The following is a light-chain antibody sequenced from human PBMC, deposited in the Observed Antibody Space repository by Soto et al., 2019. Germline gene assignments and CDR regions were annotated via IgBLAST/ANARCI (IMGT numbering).Light chain of an antibody. CDR3: SSYTSSSTPVV. CDR1: SSDVGGYNY. V-gene: IGLV2-14*01. Sequence: QSALTQPVSVSGSPGQSITISCTGTSSDVGGYNYVSWYQQHPGKAPKLMIYDVSNRPSGVSNRFSGSKSGNTASLTISGIQAEDEADYYCSSYTSSSTPVVFGGGTKLTVL. CDR2: DVS. J-gene: IGLJ2*01.